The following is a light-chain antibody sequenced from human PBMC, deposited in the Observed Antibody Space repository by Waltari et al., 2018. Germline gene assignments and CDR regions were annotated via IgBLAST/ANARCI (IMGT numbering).Light chain of an antibody. Sequence: DVHATQSPSSMSASVGDTVTITFRASHYIAHFFTCNQHMPRKAPSLLIHDASTLQHGVSPRFSGSTSGTDFILTIDNLHPEDFATYYCQQTYKSPPTFCPGTKVDV. V-gene: IGKV1-39*01. CDR2: DAS. CDR3: QQTYKSPPT. CDR1: HYIAHF. J-gene: IGKJ3*01.